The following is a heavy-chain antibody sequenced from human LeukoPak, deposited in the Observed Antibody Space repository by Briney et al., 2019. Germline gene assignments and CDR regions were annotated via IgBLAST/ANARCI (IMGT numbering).Heavy chain of an antibody. J-gene: IGHJ4*02. CDR2: IYYSGST. CDR3: ARARDSSDGTDY. V-gene: IGHV4-59*01. D-gene: IGHD3-22*01. CDR1: GGSISSYY. Sequence: SETLSLTCTVSGGSISSYYWSWIRQPPGKGLEWTGYIYYSGSTNYNPSLKSRVTISVDTSKNQFSLKLSSVTAADTAVYYCARARDSSDGTDYWGQGTLVTVSS.